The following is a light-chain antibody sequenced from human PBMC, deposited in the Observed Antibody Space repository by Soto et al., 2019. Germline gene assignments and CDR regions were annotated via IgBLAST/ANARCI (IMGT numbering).Light chain of an antibody. CDR3: QQYGRSP. V-gene: IGKV3-20*01. Sequence: EIVLTQSPGTLSLSPGERATLSCRASQSVSSSYLAWYQQKPGQAPRLLIYGASSRATGIPDRFSGSGSGTDFTLTISRLEPEDFAVYYCQQYGRSPFGGGNKVEIK. CDR2: GAS. J-gene: IGKJ4*01. CDR1: QSVSSSY.